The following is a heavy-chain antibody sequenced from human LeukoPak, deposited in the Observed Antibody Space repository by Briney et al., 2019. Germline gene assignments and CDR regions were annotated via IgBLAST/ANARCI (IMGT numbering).Heavy chain of an antibody. CDR3: ASLVGATSFDC. CDR2: ISFSGSSM. V-gene: IGHV3-48*03. J-gene: IGHJ4*02. CDR1: GFTFSGYE. D-gene: IGHD1-26*01. Sequence: PGGSLRLSYAASGFTFSGYEMNWVRQAPGKGLEWLSHISFSGSSMYYADSVKGRFTISRDNGKNSLYLQMNSLRAEDTAVYYCASLVGATSFDCWGQGTLVTVSS.